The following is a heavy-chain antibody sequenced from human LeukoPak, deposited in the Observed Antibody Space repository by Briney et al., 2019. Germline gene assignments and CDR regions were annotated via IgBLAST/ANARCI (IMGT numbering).Heavy chain of an antibody. Sequence: SETLSLTCTVSGYSISSGYYWGWIRQPPGKGLEWIGSIYHSGSTYYNPSLKSRVTISVDTSKNQFSLKLSSVTAADTAVYYCARDRLDCGGDCYANFDYWGQGTLVTVSS. V-gene: IGHV4-38-2*02. CDR2: IYHSGST. CDR1: GYSISSGYY. D-gene: IGHD2-21*01. CDR3: ARDRLDCGGDCYANFDY. J-gene: IGHJ4*02.